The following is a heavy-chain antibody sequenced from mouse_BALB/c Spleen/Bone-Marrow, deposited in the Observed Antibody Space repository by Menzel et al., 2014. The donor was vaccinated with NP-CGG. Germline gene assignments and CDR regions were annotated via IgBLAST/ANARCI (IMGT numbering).Heavy chain of an antibody. CDR1: GFNFQTFG. V-gene: IGHV5-17*02. D-gene: IGHD1-1*01. Sequence: EVKLVESGGGLVQPGGSRKLSCATSGFNFQTFGMHWVRQAPEKGLEWVAYISSGSSTIYYGGTVRGRFTISRDNPKKTLFLQMTSLRSEDTAMYFCARSRFPDYGTSPFDYWGQGTPLTVSS. J-gene: IGHJ2*01. CDR3: ARSRFPDYGTSPFDY. CDR2: ISSGSSTI.